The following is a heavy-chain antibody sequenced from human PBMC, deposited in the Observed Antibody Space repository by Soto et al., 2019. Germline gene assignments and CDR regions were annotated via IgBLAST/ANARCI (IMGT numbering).Heavy chain of an antibody. J-gene: IGHJ5*02. CDR1: GCFFTNND. D-gene: IGHD5-18*01. V-gene: IGHV1-8*01. Sequence: XSVKVSCKASGCFFTNNDFIWVRQATGQGLEWMGWMNPGSGDTGYAQKFQGRVTMTRNISIATAYMELSSLRADDTAIYYCATMASFGSLNWFDPWGQGTLVTVSS. CDR2: MNPGSGDT. CDR3: ATMASFGSLNWFDP.